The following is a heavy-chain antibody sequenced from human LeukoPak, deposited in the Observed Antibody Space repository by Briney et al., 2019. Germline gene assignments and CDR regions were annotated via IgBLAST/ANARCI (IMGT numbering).Heavy chain of an antibody. Sequence: HPGGSLRLSCVASGFTFSSSWMNWVPQAPGKGLKWGVNIKGDGSVQSYVDSVRGRFTIARDNAKDLLYLHLNSLRDEDTAVYYCARDTVNGPFVISLDLWGQEVLLTVSS. V-gene: IGHV3-7*01. CDR2: IKGDGSVQ. D-gene: IGHD2-8*01. CDR3: ARDTVNGPFVISLDL. CDR1: GFTFSSSW. J-gene: IGHJ5*02.